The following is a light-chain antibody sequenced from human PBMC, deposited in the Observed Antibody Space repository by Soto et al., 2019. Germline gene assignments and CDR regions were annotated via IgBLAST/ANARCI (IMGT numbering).Light chain of an antibody. CDR3: QQRTDGWT. CDR1: QSVSSS. J-gene: IGKJ1*01. V-gene: IGKV3-11*01. CDR2: DAS. Sequence: EIVLTQSPATLPLSPGERATLSCRASQSVSSSLGWYQQKPGQPPRLLIYDASKRVTGIPARFSGSGSGTDFTLAISSLEPEDFAVYFCQQRTDGWTFGQGTKV.